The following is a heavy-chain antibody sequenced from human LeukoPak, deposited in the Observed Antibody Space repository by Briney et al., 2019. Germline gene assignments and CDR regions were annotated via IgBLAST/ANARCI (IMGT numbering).Heavy chain of an antibody. V-gene: IGHV1-18*01. CDR3: ATYSSSWNGGDFDY. J-gene: IGHJ4*02. D-gene: IGHD6-13*01. Sequence: ASVKVSCKASGYTFTSYGISWVRQAPGQGLEWMGWISAYNGNTNYAQKLQGRVTMTTDTSTSTAYMELRSLRSDDTVVYYCATYSSSWNGGDFDYWGQGTLVTVSS. CDR2: ISAYNGNT. CDR1: GYTFTSYG.